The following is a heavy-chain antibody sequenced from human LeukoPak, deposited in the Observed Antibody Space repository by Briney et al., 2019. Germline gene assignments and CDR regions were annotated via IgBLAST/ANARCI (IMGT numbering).Heavy chain of an antibody. D-gene: IGHD3-10*01. CDR3: TSYTLWYGDS. J-gene: IGHJ4*02. V-gene: IGHV3-21*06. CDR1: GFSFSKSS. CDR2: ISIGSSPYT. Sequence: GGSLRLSCAASGFSFSKSSMLWFRQAPGKGLERVSSISIGSSPYTYYADSLKGRFTISRDNAKNSVCLQMNSLRPEDTAVYYCTSYTLWYGDSWGQGTLVTVSS.